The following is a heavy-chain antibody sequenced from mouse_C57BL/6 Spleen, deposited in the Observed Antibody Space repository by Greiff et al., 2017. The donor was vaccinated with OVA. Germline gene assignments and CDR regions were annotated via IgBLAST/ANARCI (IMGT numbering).Heavy chain of an antibody. D-gene: IGHD1-1*01. CDR2: INPYNGDT. CDR3: ARGYYGSSGDFDY. J-gene: IGHJ2*01. V-gene: IGHV1-20*01. Sequence: EVKLVESGPELVKPGDSVKISCKASGYSFTGYFMNWVMQSHGKSLEWIGRINPYNGDTFYNQKFKGKATLTVDKSSSTAHMELRSLTSEDSAVYYCARGYYGSSGDFDYWGQGTTLTVSS. CDR1: GYSFTGYF.